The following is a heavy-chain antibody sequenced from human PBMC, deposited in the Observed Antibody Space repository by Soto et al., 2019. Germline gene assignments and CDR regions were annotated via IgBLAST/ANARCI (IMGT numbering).Heavy chain of an antibody. CDR3: AKEDPYYDILTGYYPYYYYMDV. J-gene: IGHJ6*03. D-gene: IGHD3-9*01. CDR2: ISGSGGST. V-gene: IGHV3-23*01. CDR1: GFTFSSYA. Sequence: GGSLRLSCAASGFTFSSYAMSWVRQAPGKGLEWVSAISGSGGSTYYADSVKGRFTISRDNSKNTLYLQMNSLRAEDTAVYYCAKEDPYYDILTGYYPYYYYMDVWGKGTTVTVS.